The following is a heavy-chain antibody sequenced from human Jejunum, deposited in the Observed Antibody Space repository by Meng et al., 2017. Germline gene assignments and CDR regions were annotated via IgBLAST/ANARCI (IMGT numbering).Heavy chain of an antibody. CDR2: MDYRGST. J-gene: IGHJ4*02. CDR1: GDSISSGEYF. V-gene: IGHV4-30-4*01. D-gene: IGHD2-2*01. Sequence: QLQLAESGPGLVKPSHTLSLTCPVSGDSISSGEYFWSWIRQPPGKGLEWIGYMDYRGSTFYNPSLKSRVTISVDTSKNQFSLKLSSVTAADTAVYFCARGELLWDYWGQGTLVTVSS. CDR3: ARGELLWDY.